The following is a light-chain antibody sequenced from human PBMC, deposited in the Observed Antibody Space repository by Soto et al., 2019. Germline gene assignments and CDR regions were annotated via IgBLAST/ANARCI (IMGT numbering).Light chain of an antibody. Sequence: QSVLTQPASVSGSPGQSITISCTGTSSDIGHYVYVSWYQQHPGKAPKLMIYHVTYRPSGVSNRYSGSKPGNSASLTISGLQADDEADYYCCSLTTSHTYVFGSGTKVTVL. CDR3: CSLTTSHTYV. J-gene: IGLJ1*01. CDR1: SSDIGHYVY. V-gene: IGLV2-14*03. CDR2: HVT.